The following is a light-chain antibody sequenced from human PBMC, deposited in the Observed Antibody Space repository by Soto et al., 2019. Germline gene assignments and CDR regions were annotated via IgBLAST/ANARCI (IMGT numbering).Light chain of an antibody. CDR1: SSNIGSNY. CDR3: AAWDDSLSGLYV. J-gene: IGLJ1*01. V-gene: IGLV1-47*01. Sequence: QSVLTQPPSASGTPGQRVTISCSGSSSNIGSNYVYWYQQLPGTAPKLLIYRNNKRPSGVPDRFSGSKSGTSASLAISGLRSEDEADYYCAAWDDSLSGLYVFGTGTKLTVL. CDR2: RNN.